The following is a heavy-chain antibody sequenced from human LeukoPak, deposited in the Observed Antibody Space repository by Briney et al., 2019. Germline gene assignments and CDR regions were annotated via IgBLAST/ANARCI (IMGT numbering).Heavy chain of an antibody. CDR1: GGSISSGAYY. V-gene: IGHV4-31*03. CDR3: ARDYKGVRGVDY. CDR2: ISNSGSA. Sequence: TLSLTCTVSGGSISSGAYYWSWIRPHPGKGLEWIGYISNSGSAYYNASLKSRVTISMDTAKNQFSLKLNSVTAVDTAVYYCARDYKGVRGVDYWGQGTLVTVSS. J-gene: IGHJ4*02. D-gene: IGHD3-10*01.